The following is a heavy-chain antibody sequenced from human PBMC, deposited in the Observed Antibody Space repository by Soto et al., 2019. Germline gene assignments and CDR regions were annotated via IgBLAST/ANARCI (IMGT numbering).Heavy chain of an antibody. Sequence: EVQLVESGGDLVQPGGSLRLSCAVSGLTFSSYWMHWVRQAPGKGLEWVSRIDSDGSRTNYADSVKGRFTISRDNAKNTLFWKKNGRRADDAAVFYCKRGLEGENGGKAPLVIAS. D-gene: IGHD3-16*01. CDR3: KRGLEGEN. V-gene: IGHV3-74*01. CDR2: IDSDGSRT. CDR1: GLTFSSYW. J-gene: IGHJ4*02.